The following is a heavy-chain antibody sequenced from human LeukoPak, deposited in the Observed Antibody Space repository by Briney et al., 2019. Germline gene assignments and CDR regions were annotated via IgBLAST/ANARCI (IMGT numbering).Heavy chain of an antibody. Sequence: PGGSLTLSCTGSGFSVYSHNYMNWVRQAPGKGLEWVSLIYTDGSAYYADSVKGRFTLSRDISRNTLYLQMNNLRAEDTATHYCAREGYCTVASCSVWGKGTTVTVSS. CDR2: IYTDGSA. J-gene: IGHJ6*04. CDR3: AREGYCTVASCSV. CDR1: GFSVYSHNY. D-gene: IGHD2-8*02. V-gene: IGHV3-53*01.